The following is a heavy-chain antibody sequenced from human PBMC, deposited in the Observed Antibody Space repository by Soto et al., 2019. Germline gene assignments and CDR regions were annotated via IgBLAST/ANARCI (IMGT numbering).Heavy chain of an antibody. CDR3: ARTPDI. V-gene: IGHV4-39*07. CDR1: GGSISRSSYF. Sequence: SETLSLTCSVSGGSISRSSYFWGWIRQPPRKGLEGIGSIYYSGSTYYNPSLKSRVTISVDRSKNQFSLKLSSVSAADTAVYYCARTPDIWGQGTMVTVSS. CDR2: IYYSGST. J-gene: IGHJ3*02.